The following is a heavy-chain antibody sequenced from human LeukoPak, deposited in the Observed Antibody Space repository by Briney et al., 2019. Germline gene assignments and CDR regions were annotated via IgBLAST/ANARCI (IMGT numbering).Heavy chain of an antibody. CDR2: INPNSGGT. V-gene: IGHV1-2*02. D-gene: IGHD3-22*01. Sequence: GASVKVSCKASGYTFIGYYMHWVRQAPGQGLEWMGWINPNSGGTNSAQKFQGRVTMTRDTSISTAYIELSRLRSDDTAVYYCARADYYDSSGPSGYWGQGTLVTVSS. J-gene: IGHJ4*02. CDR3: ARADYYDSSGPSGY. CDR1: GYTFIGYY.